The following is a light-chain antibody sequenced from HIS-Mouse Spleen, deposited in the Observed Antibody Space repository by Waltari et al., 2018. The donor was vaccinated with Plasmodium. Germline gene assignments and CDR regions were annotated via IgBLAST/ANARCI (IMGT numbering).Light chain of an antibody. V-gene: IGLV3-1*01. J-gene: IGLJ2*01. CDR2: QDS. CDR1: KLGAKY. CDR3: QAWDSSTVV. Sequence: SYELTQPPSVSVSPGQTASITCSGDKLGAKYACWYQQKPGQSPVLVIYQDSKRPSGNPERFSGSNSGNTATLTISGTQAMDEADYYCQAWDSSTVVFGGGTKLTVL.